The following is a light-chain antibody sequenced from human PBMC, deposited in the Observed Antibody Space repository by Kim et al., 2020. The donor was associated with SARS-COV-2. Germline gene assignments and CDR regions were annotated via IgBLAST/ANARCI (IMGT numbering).Light chain of an antibody. CDR1: NLGENF. V-gene: IGLV3-1*01. CDR2: HDN. Sequence: SYELTQPPSVSVSPGQTASISCSGDNLGENFVSWYKQRPGQSPLLVMYHDNKRPSGISERFSGSNSGTTATLTISGTQAMDEADYFCQAWDSSTVVFGGGTQLTVL. J-gene: IGLJ2*01. CDR3: QAWDSSTVV.